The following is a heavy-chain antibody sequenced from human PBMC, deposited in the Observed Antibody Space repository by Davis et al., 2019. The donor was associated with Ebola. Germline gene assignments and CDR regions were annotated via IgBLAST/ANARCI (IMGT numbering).Heavy chain of an antibody. CDR3: ARGYCSGGSCYSPDY. CDR2: ISGYNGNT. Sequence: ASVKVSCKASGYTFTSYGISWVRQAPGQGLEWMGWISGYNGNTNYAQKLQGRVTMTTDTSTSTAYMELRSLRSDDTAVYYCARGYCSGGSCYSPDYWGQGTLVTVSS. J-gene: IGHJ4*02. CDR1: GYTFTSYG. D-gene: IGHD2-15*01. V-gene: IGHV1-18*01.